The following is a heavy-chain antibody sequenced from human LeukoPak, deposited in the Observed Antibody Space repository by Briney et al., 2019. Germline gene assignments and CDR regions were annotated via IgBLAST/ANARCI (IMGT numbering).Heavy chain of an antibody. D-gene: IGHD4-17*01. Sequence: GGSLRLSCAASGFTFSSYGMHWVRQAPGKGLEWVAVISYDGSNKYYADSVKGRFTISRDNSKNTLYLQMNSLRAEDTAVYYCAKEATVTDNWFDPWGQGTLVTVSS. CDR1: GFTFSSYG. V-gene: IGHV3-30*18. CDR3: AKEATVTDNWFDP. CDR2: ISYDGSNK. J-gene: IGHJ5*02.